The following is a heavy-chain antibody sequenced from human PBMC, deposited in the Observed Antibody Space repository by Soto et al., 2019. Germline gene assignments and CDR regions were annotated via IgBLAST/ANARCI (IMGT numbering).Heavy chain of an antibody. Sequence: GGSLRLSCAASGFTFITHAMSWVRQAPGKGLEWVSAISGGGGAVYADSVKGRFTIPRDNSKNTLYLQMNSLRGEDTGVYYCARDPGRAWSARIFDFWGQGTVVTVSS. CDR2: ISGGGGA. CDR3: ARDPGRAWSARIFDF. CDR1: GFTFITHA. J-gene: IGHJ4*02. V-gene: IGHV3-23*01. D-gene: IGHD6-19*01.